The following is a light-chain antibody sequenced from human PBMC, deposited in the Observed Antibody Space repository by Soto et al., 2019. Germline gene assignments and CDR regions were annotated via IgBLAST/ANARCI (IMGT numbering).Light chain of an antibody. Sequence: DIQVTQSPSSVSASVGDRVTITCRASQTISSYLNWYRQKPGKAPKLLIYAASSLQSGVPSRFSGSGSGTDFTLTISSLQPEDFATYYCQQTYSTPFTFGPGTKVDIK. J-gene: IGKJ3*01. CDR3: QQTYSTPFT. CDR2: AAS. V-gene: IGKV1-39*01. CDR1: QTISSY.